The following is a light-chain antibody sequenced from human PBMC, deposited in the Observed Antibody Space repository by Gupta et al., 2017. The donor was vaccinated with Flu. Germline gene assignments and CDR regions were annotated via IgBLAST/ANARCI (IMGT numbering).Light chain of an antibody. J-gene: IGLJ1*01. CDR2: KDS. V-gene: IGLV3-25*03. Sequence: GQTARITCSGDTLPKQYAYWYQQKPGQAPVLMIYKDSERPSGIPERFSGSSSGTTVTLTISAVQAEDEADYYCQSADISGTLYVFGTGTKVTVL. CDR3: QSADISGTLYV. CDR1: TLPKQY.